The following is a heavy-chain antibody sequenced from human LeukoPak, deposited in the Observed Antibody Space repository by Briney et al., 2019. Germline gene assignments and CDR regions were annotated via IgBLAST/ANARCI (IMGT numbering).Heavy chain of an antibody. CDR1: GFTFSSYA. Sequence: GRSLRLSCAASGFTFSSYAMHWVRQAPGKGLEWVAVISYDGSNKYYADSVKGRFTISRDNSKNTLYLQMNSLRAEDTAVYYCARGYLRHSGYYLWGQGTLVTVSS. CDR3: ARGYLRHSGYYL. J-gene: IGHJ5*02. V-gene: IGHV3-30-3*01. CDR2: ISYDGSNK. D-gene: IGHD5-12*01.